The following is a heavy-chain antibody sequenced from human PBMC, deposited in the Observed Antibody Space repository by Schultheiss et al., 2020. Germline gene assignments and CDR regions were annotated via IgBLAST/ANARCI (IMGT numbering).Heavy chain of an antibody. D-gene: IGHD5-18*01. Sequence: WGSLRLSCAASGFTFDDYAMHWVRQAPGKGLEWVSGISGSGRNTYYADSVKGRFTISRDNAKNSLYLQMNSLRAEDTAVYYCARVKVRDGYSDGPNHLLGNWGQGALVTVSS. CDR2: ISGSGRNT. V-gene: IGHV3-23*01. J-gene: IGHJ4*02. CDR1: GFTFDDYA. CDR3: ARVKVRDGYSDGPNHLLGN.